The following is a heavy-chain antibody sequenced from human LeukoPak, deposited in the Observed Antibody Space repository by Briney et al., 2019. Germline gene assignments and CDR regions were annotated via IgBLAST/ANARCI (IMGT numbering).Heavy chain of an antibody. V-gene: IGHV3-30*02. CDR2: IRYDGSNK. D-gene: IGHD2-15*01. CDR1: GFTFSSYG. CDR3: AKLSGGLGYCSGGSRYMFDY. J-gene: IGHJ4*02. Sequence: GGSLRLSCAASGFTFSSYGMHWVRQAPGKGLEWVAFIRYDGSNKYYADSVKGRFTISRDNSKNTLYLQMNSLRAEDTAVYYCAKLSGGLGYCSGGSRYMFDYWGQGTLVTVSS.